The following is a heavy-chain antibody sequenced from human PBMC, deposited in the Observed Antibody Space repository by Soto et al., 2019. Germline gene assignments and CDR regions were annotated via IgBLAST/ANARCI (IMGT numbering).Heavy chain of an antibody. CDR3: ARRKEGYNYCYFDL. CDR1: GGSVSIADSY. J-gene: IGHJ2*01. D-gene: IGHD5-12*01. CDR2: IDNTGST. V-gene: IGHV4-30-4*01. Sequence: SETLSLTCPVSGGSVSIADSYWSWIRQPPGKGLEWIGYIDNTGSTFYNPSLESRISISLDTSKNQFSLKLSSVTAADTAVYYCARRKEGYNYCYFDLWGRGTLVTVSS.